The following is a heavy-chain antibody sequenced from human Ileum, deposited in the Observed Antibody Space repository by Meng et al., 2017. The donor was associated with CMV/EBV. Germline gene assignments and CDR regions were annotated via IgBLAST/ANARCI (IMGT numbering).Heavy chain of an antibody. D-gene: IGHD1-14*01. J-gene: IGHJ4*02. CDR1: GGSMTPYY. CDR3: ARLDLLGTKRLFDL. V-gene: IGHV4-59*01. Sequence: QGHLQESGPGHVNPSETLSLPCSVSGGSMTPYYWSWIRQPPGKALEFIGYIHNSGITNYNPSLGSRVLILIDMSENQLSLQLGSVTSADTATYYCARLDLLGTKRLFDLWGQGTLVTVSS. CDR2: IHNSGIT.